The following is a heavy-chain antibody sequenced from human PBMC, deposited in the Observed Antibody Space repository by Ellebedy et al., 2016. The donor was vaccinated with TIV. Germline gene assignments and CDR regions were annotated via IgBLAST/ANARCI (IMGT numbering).Heavy chain of an antibody. Sequence: PGGSLRLSCAVSGFTFSSYEMNWVRQAPGKGLEWVSYISSSGSTIYYADSVKGRFTISRDNAKNSLYLQMNSLRAEDTAVYYCAREGYPGHYYYGMDVWGQGTTVTVSS. V-gene: IGHV3-48*03. J-gene: IGHJ6*02. CDR3: AREGYPGHYYYGMDV. CDR2: ISSSGSTI. D-gene: IGHD1-1*01. CDR1: GFTFSSYE.